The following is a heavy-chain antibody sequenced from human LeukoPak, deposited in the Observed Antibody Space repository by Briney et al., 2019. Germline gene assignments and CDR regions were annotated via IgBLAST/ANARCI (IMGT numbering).Heavy chain of an antibody. Sequence: GGSLRLSCAASAFTFSGYSMNWVRQAPGKGLEWVSYISPSATTIYYADSVKGRFTISRDNAKNSLYLQMNSLRAEDTAVYYCAREYSSSSGRSFDYWGQGALVTVSS. V-gene: IGHV3-48*01. J-gene: IGHJ4*02. CDR1: AFTFSGYS. CDR2: ISPSATTI. CDR3: AREYSSSSGRSFDY. D-gene: IGHD6-6*01.